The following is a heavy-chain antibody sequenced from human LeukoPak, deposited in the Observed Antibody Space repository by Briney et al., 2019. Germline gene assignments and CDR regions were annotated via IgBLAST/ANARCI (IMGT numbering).Heavy chain of an antibody. CDR2: IYYSGST. V-gene: IGHV4-59*01. Sequence: SSETLSLTCTVSGGSISSYYWSWIRQPPGKGLEWIGYIYYSGSTNYNPSLKSRVTISVDTSKNQFSLKLSSVTAADTAVYYCARVGGIAVAGLFDYWGQGTLVTVSS. D-gene: IGHD6-19*01. CDR1: GGSISSYY. J-gene: IGHJ4*02. CDR3: ARVGGIAVAGLFDY.